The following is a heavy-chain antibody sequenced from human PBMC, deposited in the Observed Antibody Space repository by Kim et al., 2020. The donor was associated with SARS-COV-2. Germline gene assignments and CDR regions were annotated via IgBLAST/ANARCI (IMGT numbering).Heavy chain of an antibody. V-gene: IGHV3-48*04. J-gene: IGHJ5*02. Sequence: GGSLRLSCVASGFTFSDYSMNWVRQAPGKGLEWISYISNSGGTIYYADSVKGRFTISRDNAKNSLYLQMNSLRGEDTAMYYCARPQTTGPSGYYISWGQG. CDR2: ISNSGGTI. D-gene: IGHD3-22*01. CDR1: GFTFSDYS. CDR3: ARPQTTGPSGYYIS.